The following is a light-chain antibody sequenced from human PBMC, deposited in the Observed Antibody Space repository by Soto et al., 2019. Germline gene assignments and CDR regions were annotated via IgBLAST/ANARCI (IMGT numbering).Light chain of an antibody. CDR2: AAS. CDR1: QSIGSN. V-gene: IGKV3-15*01. Sequence: ETATLSYRASQSIGSNLAWYQQKPGQAPRLLIYAASIRATDFQARFSGSGSGTEFTLTISGLQSDDFAIYFCQQYNKGILYRFAERTKAAI. J-gene: IGKJ4*02. CDR3: QQYNKGILYR.